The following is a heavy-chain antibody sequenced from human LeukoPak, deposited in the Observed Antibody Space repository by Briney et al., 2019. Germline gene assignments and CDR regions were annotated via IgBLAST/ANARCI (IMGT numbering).Heavy chain of an antibody. J-gene: IGHJ4*02. D-gene: IGHD3-22*01. CDR2: ISRSDSYI. Sequence: GGSLRLSCAASGFTFSSYTMNWVRQAPGKGLEWVSSISRSDSYIYYADSVKGRFTISRDNSKNSLYLQMNSLRAEDTALYYCAKDTSVSGGYYDYWGQGTLVTVSS. V-gene: IGHV3-21*04. CDR1: GFTFSSYT. CDR3: AKDTSVSGGYYDY.